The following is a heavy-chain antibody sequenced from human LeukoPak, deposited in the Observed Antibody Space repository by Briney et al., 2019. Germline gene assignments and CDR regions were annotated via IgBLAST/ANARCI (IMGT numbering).Heavy chain of an antibody. CDR1: GFTFSSYA. CDR2: ITGSGGRT. V-gene: IGHV3-23*01. Sequence: PGGSLRLSCAASGFTFSSYAMNWVRQAPGKGLEWVSAITGSGGRTYYADSVKGRFTISRDNSKNTLYLQMNSLRAEDTAVYYCARRAGDYSHPYDYWGQGILVTVSS. CDR3: ARRAGDYSHPYDY. D-gene: IGHD3-22*01. J-gene: IGHJ4*02.